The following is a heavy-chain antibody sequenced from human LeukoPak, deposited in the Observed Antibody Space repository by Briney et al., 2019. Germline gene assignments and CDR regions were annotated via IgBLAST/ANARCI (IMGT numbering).Heavy chain of an antibody. CDR3: ARDSAFGWFDP. CDR1: GGSISSYY. J-gene: IGHJ5*02. Sequence: SETLSLTCTVSGGSISSYYWSWIRQPPGKGLEWIGYIYYSGSTNYNPSLKSRVTISVDTSKNQFSLKLSSVTAADTAVYYCARDSAFGWFDPWGQGTLVTVSS. V-gene: IGHV4-59*12. D-gene: IGHD3-10*01. CDR2: IYYSGST.